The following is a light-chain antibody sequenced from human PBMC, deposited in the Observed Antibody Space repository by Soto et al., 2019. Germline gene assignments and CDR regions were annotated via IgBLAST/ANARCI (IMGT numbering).Light chain of an antibody. CDR2: SAS. CDR3: LQVYNYPWT. Sequence: AIQMTQSPSSLSASVGDRVTITCRASQDIRNDLGWYQQKPGKPPKLLIYSASSLQNGFPSRFSGSGSGTDFSLTISSLQPEDIATYYCLQVYNYPWTFGQGTKVEIK. J-gene: IGKJ1*01. CDR1: QDIRND. V-gene: IGKV1-6*01.